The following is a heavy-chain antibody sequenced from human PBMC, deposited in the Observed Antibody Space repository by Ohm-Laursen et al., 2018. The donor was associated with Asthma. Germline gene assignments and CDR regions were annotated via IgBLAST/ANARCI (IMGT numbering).Heavy chain of an antibody. D-gene: IGHD3-22*01. CDR2: INHSGST. J-gene: IGHJ6*02. CDR1: GCSVSSGSYY. Sequence: SETLSCTCAVSGCSVSSGSYYRSWIRQPPGKGLEWIGYINHSGSTNYNPSLKSRVTISVDTSKNQYSLKLSSVTAADTAVYYCARGPRGYYDSSGYYPVYYYGMDVWGQGTTVTVSS. V-gene: IGHV4-61*01. CDR3: ARGPRGYYDSSGYYPVYYYGMDV.